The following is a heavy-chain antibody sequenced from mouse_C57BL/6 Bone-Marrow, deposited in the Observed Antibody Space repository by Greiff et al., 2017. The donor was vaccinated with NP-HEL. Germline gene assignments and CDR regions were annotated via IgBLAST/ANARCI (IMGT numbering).Heavy chain of an antibody. V-gene: IGHV1-82*01. CDR2: IYPGDGDT. CDR3: ARRTAY. Sequence: QVQLQQSGPELVKPGASVKISCKASGYAFSSSWMNWVKLRPGKGLEWIGRIYPGDGDTNYNGKFKGKATLTADKSSSTAYMQLSSLTSEDSAVYFCARRTAYWGQGTTLTVSS. J-gene: IGHJ2*01. CDR1: GYAFSSSW. D-gene: IGHD1-2*01.